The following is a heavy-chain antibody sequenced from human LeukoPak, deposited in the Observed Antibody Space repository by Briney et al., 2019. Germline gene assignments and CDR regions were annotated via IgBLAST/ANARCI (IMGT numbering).Heavy chain of an antibody. CDR1: GGTFSSYA. D-gene: IGHD3-10*01. CDR3: ATNAFGYYYYYMDV. J-gene: IGHJ6*03. V-gene: IGHV1-69*05. Sequence: GSSVKVSCKASGGTFSSYAISWVRQAPGQGLEWMGGIIPIFGTANYAQKFQGRVTITTDESKSTAYMELSSLRSEDTAVYYCATNAFGYYYYYMDVWGKGTTVTVSS. CDR2: IIPIFGTA.